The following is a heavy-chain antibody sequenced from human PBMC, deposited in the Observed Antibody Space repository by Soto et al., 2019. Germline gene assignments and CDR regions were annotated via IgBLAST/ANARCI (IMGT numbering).Heavy chain of an antibody. CDR2: IYHSGST. D-gene: IGHD2-21*02. Sequence: QVQLQESGPGLVKPSGTLSLTCAVSGGSISSSNWWSWVRQPPGKGLEWIGEIYHSGSTNYNPSLKSRVTISVDKSKNQFSLKLSSVTAADTAVYYCARDIAQHCGGDCFNNWFDPWGQGTLVTVSS. CDR3: ARDIAQHCGGDCFNNWFDP. J-gene: IGHJ5*02. V-gene: IGHV4-4*02. CDR1: GGSISSSNW.